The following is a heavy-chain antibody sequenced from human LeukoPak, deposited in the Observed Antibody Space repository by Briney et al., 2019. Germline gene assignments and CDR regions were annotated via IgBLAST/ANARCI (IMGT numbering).Heavy chain of an antibody. V-gene: IGHV4-59*01. CDR1: GGSISSYY. J-gene: IGHJ4*02. Sequence: SETLSLTCTVSGGSISSYYWSWIRQPPGKGLEWIGDIYYSGSTNYNPSLKRRVTISGDTSKSQFTLKLSSVTAADTAVYYCARVMTYGSGSYSDYWGQRTLVTVSS. D-gene: IGHD3-10*01. CDR2: IYYSGST. CDR3: ARVMTYGSGSYSDY.